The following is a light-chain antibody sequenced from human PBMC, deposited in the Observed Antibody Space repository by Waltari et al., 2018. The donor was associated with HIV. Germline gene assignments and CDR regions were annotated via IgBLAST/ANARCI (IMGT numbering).Light chain of an antibody. CDR3: GTWDASRSAGV. V-gene: IGLV1-51*01. J-gene: IGLJ3*02. Sequence: SVLPPPPPVSAAPGQKVSISCSGINSHLGNDSVSWYQLLPGAAPKLLIYENNKRPSGIPDRFAGSKSGTSATLDITGLQTGDEADYYCGTWDASRSAGVFGGGTKLTVL. CDR2: ENN. CDR1: NSHLGNDS.